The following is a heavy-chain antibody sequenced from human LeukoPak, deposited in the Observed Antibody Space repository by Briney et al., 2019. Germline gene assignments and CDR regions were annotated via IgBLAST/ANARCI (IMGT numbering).Heavy chain of an antibody. D-gene: IGHD2-15*01. Sequence: PSETLSLTCAVYGGSFSGYYWSWIRQPPGKGLEWIGEINHSGSTNYNPSLKSRVTISVDTSKNQFSLKLSSVTAADTAVYYCARRKFRVVAAGFDPWGQGTLVTVSS. V-gene: IGHV4-34*01. CDR1: GGSFSGYY. CDR3: ARRKFRVVAAGFDP. J-gene: IGHJ5*02. CDR2: INHSGST.